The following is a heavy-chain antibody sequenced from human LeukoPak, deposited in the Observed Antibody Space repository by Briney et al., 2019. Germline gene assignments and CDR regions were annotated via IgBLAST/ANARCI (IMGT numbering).Heavy chain of an antibody. CDR3: ARDLGGYCSSTSCYKKQPYFDY. CDR1: GFTFSSYS. D-gene: IGHD2-2*02. CDR2: ISSSSSYI. Sequence: GGSLRLSCAASGFTFSSYSMNWVRQAPGKGLEWVSSISSSSSYIYYADSVKGRFTISRDNAKNSLYLQMNSLRAEDTAVYYCARDLGGYCSSTSCYKKQPYFDYGGQGTLVTVSS. J-gene: IGHJ4*02. V-gene: IGHV3-21*01.